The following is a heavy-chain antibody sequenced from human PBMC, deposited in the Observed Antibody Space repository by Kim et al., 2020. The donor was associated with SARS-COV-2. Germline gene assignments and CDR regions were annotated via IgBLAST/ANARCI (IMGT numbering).Heavy chain of an antibody. V-gene: IGHV3-21*01. CDR2: IGGSTNYI. Sequence: GGSLRLSCAASGFAFGTHSMNWVRQPPGKGLEWVSSIGGSTNYIYYADSVKGRFTISRDNAKNSLYLQMNSLRAEDTAVYYCARGGYCSSTSCYFYYYALDVWGQGTTVTVSS. CDR3: ARGGYCSSTSCYFYYYALDV. D-gene: IGHD2-2*01. J-gene: IGHJ6*02. CDR1: GFAFGTHS.